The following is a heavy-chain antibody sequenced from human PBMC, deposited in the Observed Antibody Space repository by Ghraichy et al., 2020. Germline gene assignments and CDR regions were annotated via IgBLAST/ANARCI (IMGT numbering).Heavy chain of an antibody. Sequence: ASVKVSCKASGYTFTSYGISWVRQAPGQGLEWMGWISAYNGNTNYAQKLQGRVTMTTDTSTSTAYMELRSLRSDDTAVYYCARESGSAYSSGWYQFSEDYYMDVWGKGTTVTVSS. J-gene: IGHJ6*03. V-gene: IGHV1-18*01. CDR1: GYTFTSYG. CDR3: ARESGSAYSSGWYQFSEDYYMDV. CDR2: ISAYNGNT. D-gene: IGHD6-19*01.